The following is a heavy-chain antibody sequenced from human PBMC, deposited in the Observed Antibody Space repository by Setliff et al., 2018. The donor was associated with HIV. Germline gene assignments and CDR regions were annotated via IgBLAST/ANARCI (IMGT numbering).Heavy chain of an antibody. D-gene: IGHD2-15*01. V-gene: IGHV1-46*01. CDR1: GYIFTSHK. CDR2: ITPSDSYT. J-gene: IGHJ6*02. CDR3: ARERRYCSGGRCYYGMDV. Sequence: ASVKVSCKASGYIFTSHKIHWVRQAPGQGLEWMGIITPSDSYTVYAQKFQGRVTMTRDTSTSTVYMELSSLRSEDTAVYYCARERRYCSGGRCYYGMDVWGQGTTVTVSS.